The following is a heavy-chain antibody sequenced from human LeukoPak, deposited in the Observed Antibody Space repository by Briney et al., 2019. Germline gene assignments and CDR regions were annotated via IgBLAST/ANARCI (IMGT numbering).Heavy chain of an antibody. V-gene: IGHV4-34*01. J-gene: IGHJ5*01. D-gene: IGHD3-10*01. CDR2: INHSGST. Sequence: KPSETLSLTCAVYGGSFSGYYWSWIRQPPGKGLEWIGEINHSGSTNYNPSLKSRVTISVDTSKNQFSLKLSSVTAADTAVYYCARDRGNAGGTDSWGQGTLVTVS. CDR3: ARDRGNAGGTDS. CDR1: GGSFSGYY.